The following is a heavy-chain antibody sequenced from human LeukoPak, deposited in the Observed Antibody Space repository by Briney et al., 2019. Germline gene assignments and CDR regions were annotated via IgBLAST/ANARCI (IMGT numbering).Heavy chain of an antibody. Sequence: GTTVKVSCKASGFTFINSAVQWVRQARGQRLEWIGWIVVGSGNTNYAQKFQERVTITRDMSTSTAYMELSSLRSEDTAVYYCTSDPTFYSGRYCFDYWGQGTLVTVSS. CDR2: IVVGSGNT. CDR1: GFTFINSA. CDR3: TSDPTFYSGRYCFDY. D-gene: IGHD1-26*01. V-gene: IGHV1-58*01. J-gene: IGHJ4*02.